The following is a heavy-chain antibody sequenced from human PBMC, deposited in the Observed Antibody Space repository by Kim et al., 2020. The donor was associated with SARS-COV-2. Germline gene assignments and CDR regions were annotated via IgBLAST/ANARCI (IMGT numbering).Heavy chain of an antibody. V-gene: IGHV3-30-3*01. CDR3: ARGMRVEPAAMFDY. D-gene: IGHD2-2*01. J-gene: IGHJ4*02. CDR2: ISYDGSNK. Sequence: GGSLRLSCAASGFTFSSSAMHWVRQAPGKGLEWVTFISYDGSNKYYADSVKGRFTISRDNSRNTLYLQMNSLRPEDTAVYYCARGMRVEPAAMFDYWGQGTLVTVSS. CDR1: GFTFSSSA.